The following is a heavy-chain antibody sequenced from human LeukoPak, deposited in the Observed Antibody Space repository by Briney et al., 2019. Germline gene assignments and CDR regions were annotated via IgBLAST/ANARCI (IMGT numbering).Heavy chain of an antibody. CDR1: GYTFTSYG. D-gene: IGHD2/OR15-2a*01. V-gene: IGHV1-18*01. CDR2: ISTYNGET. J-gene: IGHJ4*02. Sequence: GASVKVSCKXSGYTFTSYGISWVRQAPGQGLEWMGWISTYNGETKYSRNLQGRVTMTTDASTSTAYMELRSLQSDDTAVYYCARVSRSGNEYYWGQGTLVTVSS. CDR3: ARVSRSGNEYY.